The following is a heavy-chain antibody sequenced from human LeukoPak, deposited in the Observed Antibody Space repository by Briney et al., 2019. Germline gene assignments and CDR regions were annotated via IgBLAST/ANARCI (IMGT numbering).Heavy chain of an antibody. V-gene: IGHV1-18*04. J-gene: IGHJ4*02. Sequence: GASVKVSCKGSGYRFDNYYLHWVRQAPGQGLEWMGWISAYNGNTNYAQKLQGRVTMTTDTSTSTAYMELRSLRSDDTAVYYCARGSGSYYNPLDYWGQGTLVTVSS. D-gene: IGHD3-10*01. CDR2: ISAYNGNT. CDR3: ARGSGSYYNPLDY. CDR1: GYRFDNYY.